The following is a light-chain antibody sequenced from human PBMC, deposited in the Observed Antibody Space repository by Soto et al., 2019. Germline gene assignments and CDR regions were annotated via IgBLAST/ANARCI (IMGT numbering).Light chain of an antibody. Sequence: QSVLTQPPSASGTPGQRGTSSCAGSSANIGFNNVYWYQQLPGTAPKLLIYRNSQRPSGVPDRFSGSKSGTSASLAISGRQTADEADYYCATWDDSLDIYVFGTGTQLTV. J-gene: IGLJ1*01. CDR2: RNS. CDR3: ATWDDSLDIYV. CDR1: SANIGFNN. V-gene: IGLV1-44*01.